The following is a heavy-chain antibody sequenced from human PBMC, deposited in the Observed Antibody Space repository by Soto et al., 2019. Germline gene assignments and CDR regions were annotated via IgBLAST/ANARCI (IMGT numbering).Heavy chain of an antibody. Sequence: QATGQGLEWMGWMNPNSGNTGYAQKFQGRVTMTRNTSISTAYMELSSLRSEDTAVYYCARGRRVRGVIRPYYYYYMDVWGKGTTVTVSS. V-gene: IGHV1-8*01. CDR2: MNPNSGNT. D-gene: IGHD3-10*01. CDR3: ARGRRVRGVIRPYYYYYMDV. J-gene: IGHJ6*03.